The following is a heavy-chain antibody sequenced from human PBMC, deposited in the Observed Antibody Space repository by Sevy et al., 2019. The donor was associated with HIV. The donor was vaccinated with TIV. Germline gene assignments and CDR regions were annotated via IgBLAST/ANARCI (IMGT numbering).Heavy chain of an antibody. J-gene: IGHJ4*02. Sequence: GGSLRLSCAASGFSFNIYALSWFRQAPGKGREWVSGISGDSRRLHYADSVKGRFTISRDNSKNTLYLQMSSLRSEDTAVYYCTKERSSGWPFDYWGQGTLVTVSS. CDR2: ISGDSRRL. D-gene: IGHD6-19*01. CDR1: GFSFNIYA. CDR3: TKERSSGWPFDY. V-gene: IGHV3-23*01.